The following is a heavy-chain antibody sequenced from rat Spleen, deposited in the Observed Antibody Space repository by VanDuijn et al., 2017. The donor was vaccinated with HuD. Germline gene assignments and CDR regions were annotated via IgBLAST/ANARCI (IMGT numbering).Heavy chain of an antibody. CDR2: INTGSGGT. CDR1: GYTFTSYY. V-gene: IGHV1-43*01. CDR3: ARSGYNPFDY. Sequence: QVQLQQSGVEVAKPGSSVKISCKASGYTFTSYYISWIKQTTGQGLEYIGYINTGSGGTNYNEKFKGKATLTVDKSSSTAFMQLSSLTPDDSAVYYCARSGYNPFDYWGQGVMVTVSS. D-gene: IGHD1-4*01. J-gene: IGHJ2*01.